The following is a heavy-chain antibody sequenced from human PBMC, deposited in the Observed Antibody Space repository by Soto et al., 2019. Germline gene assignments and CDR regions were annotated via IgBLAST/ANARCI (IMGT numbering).Heavy chain of an antibody. CDR1: EYSFTTYW. D-gene: IGHD2-2*01. V-gene: IGHV5-51*03. CDR2: IYPGDSDT. Sequence: EVQLVQSGAEVKKPGESLKISCKGSEYSFTTYWIGWMRQMPGKGLEWMGFIYPGDSDTRYSPSFQGQVTISGDKSISTAYLQWRSLKASDTAMYYCARRYCSSSSCYWDYWGQGTLVTVSS. J-gene: IGHJ4*02. CDR3: ARRYCSSSSCYWDY.